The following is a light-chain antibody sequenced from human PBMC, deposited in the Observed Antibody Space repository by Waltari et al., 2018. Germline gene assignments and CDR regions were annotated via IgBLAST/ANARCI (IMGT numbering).Light chain of an antibody. CDR1: QGISSY. J-gene: IGKJ5*01. V-gene: IGKV1-9*01. Sequence: DIQLTQSPSFLSASVGDRVTIPCRASQGISSYLAWYQQKPGKAPKLLIYAASTLQSGVPSRVSGSGSGTEFTITISSLQPEDVATYYCQQLNSYPIPFGQGTRLEIK. CDR2: AAS. CDR3: QQLNSYPIP.